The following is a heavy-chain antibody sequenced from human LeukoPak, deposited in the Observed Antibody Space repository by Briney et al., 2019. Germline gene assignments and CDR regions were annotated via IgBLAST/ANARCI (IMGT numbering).Heavy chain of an antibody. J-gene: IGHJ6*03. V-gene: IGHV4-4*09. CDR1: GGSISSYY. D-gene: IGHD3-3*01. CDR2: IYTSGST. Sequence: SETLSLTCTVSGGSISSYYWSWIRQPPGKGLEWIGYIYTSGSTNYNPSLKSRVTISVDTSKNQFSLKLSSVTAADTAVYHCAGQYYDFWSGYYTPYYYYYYMDVWGKGTTVTVSS. CDR3: AGQYYDFWSGYYTPYYYYYYMDV.